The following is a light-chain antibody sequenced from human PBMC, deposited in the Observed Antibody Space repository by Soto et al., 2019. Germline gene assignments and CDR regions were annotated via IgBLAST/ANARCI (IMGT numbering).Light chain of an antibody. V-gene: IGLV4-69*02. J-gene: IGLJ3*02. Sequence: QLLLTQSPSASASLGASVKLTCTLSSGHSTYAIAWHQQQPEKGPRYLMKVNSDGRHIGGGGVPERFSGSSSGAVRYLTISSLQAEDEADYYCQTWGTGINWVFGGGTKLTVL. CDR2: VNSDGRH. CDR3: QTWGTGINWV. CDR1: SGHSTYA.